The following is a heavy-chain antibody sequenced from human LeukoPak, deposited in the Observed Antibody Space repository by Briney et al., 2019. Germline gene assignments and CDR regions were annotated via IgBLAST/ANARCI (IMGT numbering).Heavy chain of an antibody. CDR1: GYTFTSYD. J-gene: IGHJ5*02. CDR3: ARGAKRRNWFDT. Sequence: ASVKVSCKASGYTFTSYDINWVRQATGQGLEWMGWMNPNSGNTGYAQKFQGRVTMTRNTSISTAYMELSSLRSEDTAVYYCARGAKRRNWFDTWGQGTLVTVSS. CDR2: MNPNSGNT. V-gene: IGHV1-8*01.